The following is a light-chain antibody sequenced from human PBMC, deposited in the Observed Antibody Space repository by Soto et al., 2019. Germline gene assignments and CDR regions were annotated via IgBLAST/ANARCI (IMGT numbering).Light chain of an antibody. J-gene: IGKJ4*01. CDR1: QDIKKS. CDR3: QQFDNLALT. V-gene: IGKV1-33*01. CDR2: DTS. Sequence: DIQMTQSPSSLSASVGDRVTITCQASQDIKKSLYWYQLRPGKAPKVLIYDTSKLQTGVPSRFSGSGSGTDVILTISSLQPEDIATYYCQQFDNLALTFGGGTKVEIK.